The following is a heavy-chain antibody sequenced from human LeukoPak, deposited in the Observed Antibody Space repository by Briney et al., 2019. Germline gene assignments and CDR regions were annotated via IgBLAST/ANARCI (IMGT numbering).Heavy chain of an antibody. Sequence: GRSLRLSCAASGFTFSSYALHWVRQAPGKGLEWAALISYDGSTKYYADSVKGRFTISRDNSKNTLYLQMNSLRAEDTAVYYCARDLPTLVSLLDYWGQGTLVTVSS. CDR3: ARDLPTLVSLLDY. V-gene: IGHV3-30-3*01. J-gene: IGHJ4*02. D-gene: IGHD3-9*01. CDR2: ISYDGSTK. CDR1: GFTFSSYA.